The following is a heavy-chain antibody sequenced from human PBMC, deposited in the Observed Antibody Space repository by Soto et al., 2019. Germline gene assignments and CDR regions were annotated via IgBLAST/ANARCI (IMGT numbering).Heavy chain of an antibody. CDR3: ARGTRAGEHSPGNFDY. V-gene: IGHV4-30-2*01. CDR2: IYHSGST. CDR1: GGSISSGGYS. J-gene: IGHJ4*02. D-gene: IGHD3-16*01. Sequence: QLQLQESGSGLVKPSQTLSLTCAVSGGSISSGGYSWSWIRQPPGKGLEWIGYIYHSGSTYYNPSLKSRVTRSVGRSKNQFSLKLSAVTAADTAVYYCARGTRAGEHSPGNFDYWGQGTLVTVSS.